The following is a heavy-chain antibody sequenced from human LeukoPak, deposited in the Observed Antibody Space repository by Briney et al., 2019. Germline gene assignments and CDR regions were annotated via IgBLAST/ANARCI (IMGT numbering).Heavy chain of an antibody. CDR2: IYYTGST. V-gene: IGHV4-59*01. CDR3: ARMAGYSNFYYYYGMDV. Sequence: SETLSLTCTVSGGSISSYYWSWIRQPPGKGLEWIGFIYYTGSTNYNPSLKSRVTISVDTSKNQFSLRLTSVTAADTAVYYCARMAGYSNFYYYYGMDVWGQGTTVTVSS. CDR1: GGSISSYY. D-gene: IGHD6-13*01. J-gene: IGHJ6*02.